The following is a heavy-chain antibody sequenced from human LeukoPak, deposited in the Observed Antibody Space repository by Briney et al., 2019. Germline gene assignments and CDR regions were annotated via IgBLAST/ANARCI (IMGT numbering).Heavy chain of an antibody. J-gene: IGHJ4*02. Sequence: ASVKVSCKASGGTFSSYAISWVRQAPGQGLEWMGGIIPIFGTANYAQKFQGRVTITADESTSTAYMELSSLRSEDTAVYYCARGGRIVWFGEFYFDYWGQGTLVTVSS. CDR1: GGTFSSYA. CDR2: IIPIFGTA. V-gene: IGHV1-69*01. D-gene: IGHD3-10*01. CDR3: ARGGRIVWFGEFYFDY.